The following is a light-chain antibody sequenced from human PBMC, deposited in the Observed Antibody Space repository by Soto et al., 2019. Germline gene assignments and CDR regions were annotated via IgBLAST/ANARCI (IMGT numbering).Light chain of an antibody. CDR1: QSVSSY. CDR3: QQRSNWPIT. V-gene: IGKV3-11*01. CDR2: YAS. J-gene: IGKJ5*01. Sequence: EIVLTQSPATLSLSPGERATLSCRTSQSVSSYFAWYQQKPGRAPRLLIYYASNRATGIPARFIGSGSRTDFPLTISSLEPEDFAVYYCQQRSNWPITFGQGTRLEIK.